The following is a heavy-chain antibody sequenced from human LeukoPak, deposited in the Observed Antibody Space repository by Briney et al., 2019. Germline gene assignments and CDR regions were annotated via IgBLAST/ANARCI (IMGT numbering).Heavy chain of an antibody. CDR2: LSGSGTST. J-gene: IGHJ4*02. D-gene: IGHD3-16*01. V-gene: IGHV3-23*01. CDR3: ANRGKYYFDY. CDR1: GFTFSSYA. Sequence: GGSLRLSCAASGFTFSSYAMSWVRQAPGKGLEWVSTLSGSGTSTYYADSVKGRFTISRDNSKNTLYLQMNSLRAEDTAVYYCANRGKYYFDYWGQGTLVTVSS.